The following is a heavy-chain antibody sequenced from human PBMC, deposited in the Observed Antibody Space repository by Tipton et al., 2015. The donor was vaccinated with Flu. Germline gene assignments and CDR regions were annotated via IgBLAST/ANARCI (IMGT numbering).Heavy chain of an antibody. V-gene: IGHV4-38-2*01. J-gene: IGHJ5*02. D-gene: IGHD4-11*01. CDR1: GDSIGSGYC. CDR3: ARRDYSNYVSEPKNWFDP. Sequence: TLSLTCSVSGDSIGSGYCWGWIRQPPGKGLEWIGNICHSGSTYDNPSLKSRVTISVDRSKNQFPLKLSSVTAADTAVYFWARRDYSNYVSEPKNWFDPWGQGTLVSVSS. CDR2: ICHSGST.